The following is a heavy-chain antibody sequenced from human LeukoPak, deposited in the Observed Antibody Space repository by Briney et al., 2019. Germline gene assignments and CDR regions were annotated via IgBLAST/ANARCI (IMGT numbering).Heavy chain of an antibody. Sequence: GGSLRLSCAASDFTVSSNYMSWVRQAPGKGLEWVSVIHKNAITSYADTVKGRFTISRDNSKNTLYLQMNNLRVDDTAVYYCARSLRGRGVPDYMDVWGKGTTVTVSS. CDR3: ARSLRGRGVPDYMDV. D-gene: IGHD3-10*01. CDR2: IHKNAIT. CDR1: DFTVSSNY. J-gene: IGHJ6*03. V-gene: IGHV3-53*01.